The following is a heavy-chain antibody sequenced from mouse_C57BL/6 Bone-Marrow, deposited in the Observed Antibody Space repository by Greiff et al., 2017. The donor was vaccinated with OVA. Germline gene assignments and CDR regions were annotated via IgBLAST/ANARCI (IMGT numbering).Heavy chain of an antibody. CDR3: TRGYSNYYAMDY. Sequence: VQLQQSGAELVRPGASVTLSCKASGYTFTDYEMHWVKQTPVHGLEWIGAIDPETGGTASNQKFKGKAILTADKSSSTAYMALLSLTSEDSAFYYCTRGYSNYYAMDYWGQGTSVTVSS. D-gene: IGHD2-5*01. CDR2: IDPETGGT. V-gene: IGHV1-15*01. J-gene: IGHJ4*01. CDR1: GYTFTDYE.